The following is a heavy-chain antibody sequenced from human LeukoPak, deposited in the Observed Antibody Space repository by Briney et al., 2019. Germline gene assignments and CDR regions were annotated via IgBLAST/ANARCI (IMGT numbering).Heavy chain of an antibody. CDR2: ISGSGGST. CDR1: GFTFSSYG. D-gene: IGHD5-12*01. J-gene: IGHJ4*02. CDR3: AKGRMVATIRAQKLDY. V-gene: IGHV3-23*01. Sequence: GGSLRLSCAASGFTFSSYGMHWVRQAPGKGLEWVSAISGSGGSTYYADSVKGRFTISRDNSKNTLYLQMNSLRAEDTAVYYCAKGRMVATIRAQKLDYWGQGTLVTVSS.